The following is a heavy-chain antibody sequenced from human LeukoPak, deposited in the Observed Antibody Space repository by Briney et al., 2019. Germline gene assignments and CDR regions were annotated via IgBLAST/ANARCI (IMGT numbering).Heavy chain of an antibody. CDR3: ARIGTTGTPYDAFDI. J-gene: IGHJ3*02. D-gene: IGHD1-1*01. CDR2: IYPGDSDT. V-gene: IGHV5-51*01. CDR1: GYSFTNYW. Sequence: GESLKISCKGSGYSFTNYWIGWVRQMPGKGLEWMGIIYPGDSDTRYSPSFQGQVTISADKSISTAYLQWSSLKASDTAMYYCARIGTTGTPYDAFDIWGQGTMVTVSS.